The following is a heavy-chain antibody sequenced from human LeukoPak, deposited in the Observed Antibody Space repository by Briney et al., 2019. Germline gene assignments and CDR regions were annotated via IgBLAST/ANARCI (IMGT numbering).Heavy chain of an antibody. J-gene: IGHJ4*02. CDR2: ISGSGGST. Sequence: GRSLSLSCAASGFTFSSYAMSWVRQAPGKELEWVSAISGSGGSTYYADSVKGRFTISRDNSKNTLYLQMNSLRAEDTAVYYCAHISSSWPDYWGQGTLVTVSS. CDR1: GFTFSSYA. V-gene: IGHV3-23*01. D-gene: IGHD6-13*01. CDR3: AHISSSWPDY.